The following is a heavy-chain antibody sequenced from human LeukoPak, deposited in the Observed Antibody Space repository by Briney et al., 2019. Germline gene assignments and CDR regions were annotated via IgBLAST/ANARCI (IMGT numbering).Heavy chain of an antibody. D-gene: IGHD7-27*01. CDR3: ARGLTGLDAFDI. V-gene: IGHV1-2*02. CDR1: GYTFTGYY. Sequence: ASVKVSCKASGYTFTGYYMHWVRQAPGQGLEWMGWINPNSGGTNYAQKFQGRVTMTRDTSISTAYMEMRGLRSDDTAVYYCARGLTGLDAFDIWGQGTMVTVSS. J-gene: IGHJ3*02. CDR2: INPNSGGT.